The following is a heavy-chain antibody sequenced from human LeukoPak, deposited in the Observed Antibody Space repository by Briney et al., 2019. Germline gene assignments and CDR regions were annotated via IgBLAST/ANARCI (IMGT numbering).Heavy chain of an antibody. V-gene: IGHV3-23*01. CDR1: GFIFSSCA. D-gene: IGHD3-10*01. Sequence: GGSLRLSCAASGFIFSSCAMTWVRQAPGKGVEWVSAISGGGTSTHYADSVKGRFTISRDNSENTLYLQMNILRAEDTAVYYCAKDLYRSYGSGSYFEYWGQGILVTVSS. CDR2: ISGGGTST. J-gene: IGHJ4*02. CDR3: AKDLYRSYGSGSYFEY.